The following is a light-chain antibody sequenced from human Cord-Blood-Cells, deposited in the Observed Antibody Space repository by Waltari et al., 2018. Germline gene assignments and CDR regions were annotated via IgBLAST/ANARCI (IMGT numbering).Light chain of an antibody. J-gene: IGKJ4*01. CDR3: QQYDNLLT. CDR1: QDISNY. V-gene: IGKV1-33*01. Sequence: DIQMTQSPSYLSASVGARVTITCQASQDISNYLNWYQQKPGKAPKLLIYDASNLETGVPSRFSGSGSGTDFTFTISSLQPEDIATYYCQQYDNLLTFGGGTKVEIK. CDR2: DAS.